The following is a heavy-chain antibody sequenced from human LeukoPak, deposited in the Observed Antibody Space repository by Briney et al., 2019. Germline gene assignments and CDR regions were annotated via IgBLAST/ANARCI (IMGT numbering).Heavy chain of an antibody. V-gene: IGHV3-74*01. CDR1: GFTFSSYW. D-gene: IGHD2-2*01. CDR3: VAYCSSTSCYDLHDAFDI. Sequence: PGGSLRLSCAASGFTFSSYWMHWVRQAPGKGLVWVSRINSDGSSTSYADSVKGRFTISRDNAKNSLYLQMNSLRAEDTAVYYCVAYCSSTSCYDLHDAFDIWGQGTMVTVSS. CDR2: INSDGSST. J-gene: IGHJ3*02.